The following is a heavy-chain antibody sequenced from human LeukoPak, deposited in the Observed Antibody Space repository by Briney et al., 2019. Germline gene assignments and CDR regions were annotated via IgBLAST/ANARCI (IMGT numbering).Heavy chain of an antibody. CDR2: IYTSGST. CDR3: ARLSADSSSSRGFDY. V-gene: IGHV4-4*07. CDR1: GASISSYY. J-gene: IGHJ4*02. D-gene: IGHD2-2*01. Sequence: PSETLSLTCTVSGASISSYYWTWIRQPAGKGLEWIGRIYTSGSTNHNPSLKSRVAMSVDTSKNQFSLKLSSVTAADTAAYYCARLSADSSSSRGFDYWGQGTLVTVSS.